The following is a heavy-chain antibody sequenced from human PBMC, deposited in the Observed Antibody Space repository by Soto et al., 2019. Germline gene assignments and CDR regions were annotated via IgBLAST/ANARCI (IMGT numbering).Heavy chain of an antibody. CDR1: GFSFSDYA. Sequence: EVHLLESGGALVQPGGSLTLSCAASGFSFSDYAMSWVRQAPGKGLEWVSSISRTGDSAYYADSVKGRFAISRDRSKNRLSLPRNILRVEDTAVYYCAKGPDGSGYYHNWFDSWGQGTLITVSS. CDR3: AKGPDGSGYYHNWFDS. D-gene: IGHD3-22*01. CDR2: ISRTGDSA. J-gene: IGHJ5*01. V-gene: IGHV3-23*01.